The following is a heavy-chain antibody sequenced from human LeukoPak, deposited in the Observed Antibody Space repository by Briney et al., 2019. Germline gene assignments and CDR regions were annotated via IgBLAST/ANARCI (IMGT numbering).Heavy chain of an antibody. CDR1: GGSISSYF. Sequence: PSETLSLTCTVSGGSISSYFWSWIRQPPGKGLEWIGYIYYSGSTNYNPSLKSRVTISVDTSKNQFPLKLSSVSAADTAVYYCARSPYYDFTFDPWGQGTLVTVSS. CDR2: IYYSGST. J-gene: IGHJ5*02. D-gene: IGHD3-3*01. CDR3: ARSPYYDFTFDP. V-gene: IGHV4-59*01.